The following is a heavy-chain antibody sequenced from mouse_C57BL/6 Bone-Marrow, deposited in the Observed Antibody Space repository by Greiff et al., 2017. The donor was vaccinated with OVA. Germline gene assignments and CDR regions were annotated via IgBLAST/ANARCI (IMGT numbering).Heavy chain of an antibody. D-gene: IGHD2-4*01. CDR2: INPGSGGT. CDR1: GYAFTNYL. V-gene: IGHV1-54*01. Sequence: QVQLQQSGAELVRPGTSVKVSCKASGYAFTNYLIEWVKQRPGQGLEWIGVINPGSGGTNYNEKFKGKATLTADKSSSTAYMQLSSLTSEDSAVYYCARWNYDYDVDYWGQGTTLTVSS. CDR3: ARWNYDYDVDY. J-gene: IGHJ2*01.